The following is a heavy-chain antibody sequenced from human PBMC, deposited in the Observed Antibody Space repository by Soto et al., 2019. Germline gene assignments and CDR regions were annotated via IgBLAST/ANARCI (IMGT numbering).Heavy chain of an antibody. CDR1: EFTCSNAG. V-gene: IGHV3-15*01. CDR2: IKSKTDGGTT. J-gene: IGHJ4*02. Sequence: GGSMSLSCTAAEFTCSNAGRSWIRQEPGKGLEWVGRIKSKTDGGTTDYAAPVKGRFTISRDDSKNMLYLQMNSLKTEDTAVYYCCWSASINYYFDHWGQGTPVTVSS. D-gene: IGHD3-3*01. CDR3: CWSASINYYFDH.